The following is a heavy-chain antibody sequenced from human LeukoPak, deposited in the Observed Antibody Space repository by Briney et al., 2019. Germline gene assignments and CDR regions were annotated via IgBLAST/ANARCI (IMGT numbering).Heavy chain of an antibody. CDR3: ATRHYYGSGSYYPNLDAFDI. D-gene: IGHD3-10*01. J-gene: IGHJ3*02. CDR2: IYYSGST. Sequence: PSETLSLTCTVSGGPISSYYWSWIRQPPGKGLEWIGYIYYSGSTNYNPSLKSRVTISVDTSKNQFSLKLSSVTAADTAVYYCATRHYYGSGSYYPNLDAFDIWGQGTMVTVSS. V-gene: IGHV4-59*08. CDR1: GGPISSYY.